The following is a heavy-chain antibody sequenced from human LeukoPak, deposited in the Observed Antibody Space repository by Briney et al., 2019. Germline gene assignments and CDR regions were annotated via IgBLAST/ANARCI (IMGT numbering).Heavy chain of an antibody. CDR3: ARRSTSYDCFDY. CDR1: GVSISSSSYY. J-gene: IGHJ4*02. Sequence: SETLSLTCTVSGVSISSSSYYWGWIRQPPGKGLEWIGSIYYSGSTYYNPSLKSRVTISVDTSKNQFSLKLSSVTAADTAVYYCARRSTSYDCFDYWGQGTLVTVSS. D-gene: IGHD3-16*01. CDR2: IYYSGST. V-gene: IGHV4-39*01.